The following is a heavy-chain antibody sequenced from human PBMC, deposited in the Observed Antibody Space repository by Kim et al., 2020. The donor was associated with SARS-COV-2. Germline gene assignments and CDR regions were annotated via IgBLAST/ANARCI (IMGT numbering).Heavy chain of an antibody. J-gene: IGHJ5*02. CDR1: GFTFSSYA. Sequence: GGSLRLSCAASGFTFSSYAMHWVRQAPGKGLEWVAVISYDGSNKYYADSVKGRFTISRDNSKNTLYLQMNSLRAEDTAVYYCATLTYDSSGHKGDNWFDPWGQGTLVTVSS. V-gene: IGHV3-30*04. D-gene: IGHD3-22*01. CDR3: ATLTYDSSGHKGDNWFDP. CDR2: ISYDGSNK.